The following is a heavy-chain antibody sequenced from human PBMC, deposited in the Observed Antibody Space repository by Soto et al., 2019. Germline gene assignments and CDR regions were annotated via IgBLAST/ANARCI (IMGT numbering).Heavy chain of an antibody. V-gene: IGHV3-30*18. J-gene: IGHJ4*02. CDR1: GFTFSSYG. D-gene: IGHD3-10*01. CDR2: ISYDGSNK. CDR3: AKDLRTRRVLNFDY. Sequence: QVQLVESGGGVVQPGRSLRLSCAASGFTFSSYGMHWVRQAPGKGLEWVAVISYDGSNKYYADSVKGRFTISRDNSKNTLYLQMNSLRAEDTAVYYCAKDLRTRRVLNFDYWGQGTLVTVSS.